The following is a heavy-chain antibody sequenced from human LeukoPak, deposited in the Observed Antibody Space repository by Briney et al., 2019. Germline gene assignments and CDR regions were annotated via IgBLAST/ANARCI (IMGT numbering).Heavy chain of an antibody. V-gene: IGHV4-39*07. CDR2: IYYSGST. Sequence: SETLSLTCTVSGGSISSSSYYWGWIRQPPGKGLEWIGSIYYSGSTYYNPSLKSRVTISVDTSKNQFSLRLSSVTAADTAVYYCARGYGDYYYYYMDVWGKGTTVTVSS. CDR1: GGSISSSSYY. CDR3: ARGYGDYYYYYMDV. J-gene: IGHJ6*03. D-gene: IGHD4-17*01.